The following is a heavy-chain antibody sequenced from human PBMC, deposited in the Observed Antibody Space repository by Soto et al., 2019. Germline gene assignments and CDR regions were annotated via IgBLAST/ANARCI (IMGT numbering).Heavy chain of an antibody. J-gene: IGHJ4*02. CDR2: ISSSSSTI. CDR3: AREIEDILTGYYYYFDY. CDR1: GFTFSSYS. V-gene: IGHV3-48*01. D-gene: IGHD3-9*01. Sequence: GGSLRLSCAASGFTFSSYSMNWVRQAPGKGLEWVSYISSSSSTIYYADSVKGRFTISRDNAKNSLYLQMNSLRAEDTAVYYCAREIEDILTGYYYYFDYWGQGTLVTVSS.